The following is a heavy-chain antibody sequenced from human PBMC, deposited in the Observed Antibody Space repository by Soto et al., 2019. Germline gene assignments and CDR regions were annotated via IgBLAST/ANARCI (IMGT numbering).Heavy chain of an antibody. CDR3: ARGEADCSGGSCYSDY. Sequence: QVRLVESGGGVVQPGRSLRLSCAASGFTFSSYGMHWVRQARGKGLEWVAVIWYDGSNKYYADSVKGRFTISRDNSKNTLYLQMNSLRAEDTAVYYCARGEADCSGGSCYSDYWGQGTLVTVSS. CDR1: GFTFSSYG. J-gene: IGHJ4*02. V-gene: IGHV3-33*01. D-gene: IGHD2-15*01. CDR2: IWYDGSNK.